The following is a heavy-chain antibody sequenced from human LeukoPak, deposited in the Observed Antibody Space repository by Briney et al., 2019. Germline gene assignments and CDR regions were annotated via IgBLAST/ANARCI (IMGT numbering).Heavy chain of an antibody. J-gene: IGHJ4*02. Sequence: SVKVSCTPSGCTFSSYTINWVRQPPGQGLEAMGGIIPIHGTANYAQKFHGRFTITGDKSKSTAYMELSMLRSEDAAEYYWAGPTIGYYDSFGYCRYFDYWGQGTLVTVSS. D-gene: IGHD3-22*01. CDR3: AGPTIGYYDSFGYCRYFDY. CDR2: IIPIHGTA. CDR1: GCTFSSYT. V-gene: IGHV1-69*08.